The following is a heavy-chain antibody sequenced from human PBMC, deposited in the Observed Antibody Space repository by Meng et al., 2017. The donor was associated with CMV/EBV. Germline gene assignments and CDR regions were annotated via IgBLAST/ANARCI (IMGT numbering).Heavy chain of an antibody. J-gene: IGHJ4*02. CDR3: TSIIVVVPS. D-gene: IGHD2-2*01. CDR2: IRSKAYGGTT. V-gene: IGHV3-49*04. Sequence: GESLKISCTASGFTFGDYAMSWVRQAPGKGLEWVGFIRSKAYGGTTEYAASVKGRFTISRDDSKSIAYLQMNSLKTEDTAVYYCTSIIVVVPSWGQGTRVTVSS. CDR1: GFTFGDYA.